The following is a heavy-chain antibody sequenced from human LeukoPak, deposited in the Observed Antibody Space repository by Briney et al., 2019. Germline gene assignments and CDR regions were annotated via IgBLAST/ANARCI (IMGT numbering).Heavy chain of an antibody. CDR1: GFTFSSYS. J-gene: IGHJ3*02. Sequence: GGPLRLSCAASGFTFSSYSMNWVRQAPGKGLEWVSSISSSSSYIYYADSVKGRFTISRDNAKNSLYLQMNSLRAEDTAVYHCARDQGLGRAFDIWGQGTMVTVSS. V-gene: IGHV3-21*01. CDR3: ARDQGLGRAFDI. CDR2: ISSSSSYI.